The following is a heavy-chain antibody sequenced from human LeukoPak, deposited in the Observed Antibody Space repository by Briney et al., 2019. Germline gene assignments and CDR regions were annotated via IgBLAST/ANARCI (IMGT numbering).Heavy chain of an antibody. CDR2: ISSSGSTI. CDR3: ARGPARYYESSGLDY. Sequence: PGGSLRLSCAASGFTFSSYEMNWVRQAPGKGLEWVSYISSSGSTIYYADSVKGRFTISRDNAKNSLYLQMNSLRAEGTAVYYCARGPARYYESSGLDYWGQGTLVTVSS. J-gene: IGHJ4*02. CDR1: GFTFSSYE. V-gene: IGHV3-48*03. D-gene: IGHD3-22*01.